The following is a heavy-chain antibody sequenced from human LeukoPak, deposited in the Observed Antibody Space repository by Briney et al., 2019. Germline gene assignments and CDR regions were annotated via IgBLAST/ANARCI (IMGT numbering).Heavy chain of an antibody. CDR1: GFTFDDYA. V-gene: IGHV3-9*01. CDR3: AKDLKHGSGSCFYAFDI. CDR2: ISWNSGSI. D-gene: IGHD3-10*01. Sequence: PGGSLRLSCAASGFTFDDYAMRWVRQAPGKGLEWVSGISWNSGSIGYADSVKGRFTISRDNAKNSLYLQMNSLRAEDTALYYCAKDLKHGSGSCFYAFDIWGQGTMVTVSS. J-gene: IGHJ3*02.